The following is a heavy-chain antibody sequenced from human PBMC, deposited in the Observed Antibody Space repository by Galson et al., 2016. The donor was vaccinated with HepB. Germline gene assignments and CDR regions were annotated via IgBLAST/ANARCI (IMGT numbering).Heavy chain of an antibody. CDR3: ARSLLGEQLPIWGWYFDL. Sequence: PALVKPTQTLTLTCTFSGFSLSTSGVGVGWIRQPPGKALEWLALIYWDDDKRYSPSLKSRLTITKDTSKNQVVLTMTNMDLVDKATYYCARSLLGEQLPIWGWYFDLWGRGTLVTVSS. J-gene: IGHJ2*01. V-gene: IGHV2-5*02. D-gene: IGHD6-13*01. CDR2: IYWDDDK. CDR1: GFSLSTSGVG.